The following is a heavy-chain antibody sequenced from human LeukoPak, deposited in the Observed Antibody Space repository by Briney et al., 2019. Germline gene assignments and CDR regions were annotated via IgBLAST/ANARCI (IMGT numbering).Heavy chain of an antibody. V-gene: IGHV4-34*01. D-gene: IGHD3-22*01. CDR1: GGSISSYY. CDR3: ALTVDYDSSGYYYEVQH. Sequence: PSETLSLTCTVSGGSISSYYWSWIRQPPGKGLEWIGEINHSGSTNYNPSLKSRVTISVDTSKNQFSLKLSSVTAADTAVYYCALTVDYDSSGYYYEVQHWGQGTLVTVSS. CDR2: INHSGST. J-gene: IGHJ1*01.